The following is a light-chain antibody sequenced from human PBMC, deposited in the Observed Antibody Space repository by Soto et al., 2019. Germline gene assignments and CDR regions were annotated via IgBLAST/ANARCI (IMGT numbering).Light chain of an antibody. Sequence: EIVLTQSPGTLSLSPGERATLSCRASQSVSSYLAWYQQKPGQAPRLLIYDASNRATGTPARFSGSGSGTDFTLPISSLEPEDFAVYYCQQRSNRPLSFGGGTKVEIK. CDR1: QSVSSY. CDR3: QQRSNRPLS. J-gene: IGKJ4*01. V-gene: IGKV3-11*01. CDR2: DAS.